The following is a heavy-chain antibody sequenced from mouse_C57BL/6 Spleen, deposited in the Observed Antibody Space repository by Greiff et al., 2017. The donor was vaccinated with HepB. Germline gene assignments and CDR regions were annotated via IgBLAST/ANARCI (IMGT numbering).Heavy chain of an antibody. J-gene: IGHJ4*01. CDR1: GYTFTSYW. V-gene: IGHV1-50*01. D-gene: IGHD2-2*01. CDR2: IDPSDSYT. Sequence: QVQLQQPGAELVKPGASVKLSCKASGYTFTSYWMQWVKQRPGQGLEWIGEIDPSDSYTNYNQKFKGKATLTVDKSSSTAYMQLSSLTSEDSAVYYCATYPDLVNYAMDYWGQGTSVTVSS. CDR3: ATYPDLVNYAMDY.